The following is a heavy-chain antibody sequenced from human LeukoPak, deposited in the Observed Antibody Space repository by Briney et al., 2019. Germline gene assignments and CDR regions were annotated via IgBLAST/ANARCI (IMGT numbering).Heavy chain of an antibody. V-gene: IGHV3-23*01. CDR1: GFTFGHYA. D-gene: IGHD3-22*01. CDR3: ASRNNHDSGHYGIAF. Sequence: PGGSLRLSCVGSGFTFGHYAMTWVRQAPERGLEWVSSISGNGDTTYYADSVKGRFAIFRDNSRNTVYLQMTTLRAEDTAFYYCASRNNHDSGHYGIAFWGQGTLVTVSS. J-gene: IGHJ4*02. CDR2: ISGNGDTT.